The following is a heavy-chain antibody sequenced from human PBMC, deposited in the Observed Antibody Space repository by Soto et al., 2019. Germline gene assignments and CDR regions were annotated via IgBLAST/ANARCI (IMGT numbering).Heavy chain of an antibody. CDR1: GGSFSGYY. V-gene: IGHV4-34*01. Sequence: QVQLQQWGAGLLKPSETQSLTCAVYGGSFSGYYWSWIRQPPGKGLEWIGEINHSGSTNYNPSLKXXVTRSVATPNXXFXLXQSCVTAADTAVYYCARVQSGYGSGGSCYSSDWFDPWGQGTLVTVSS. D-gene: IGHD2-15*01. J-gene: IGHJ5*02. CDR3: ARVQSGYGSGGSCYSSDWFDP. CDR2: INHSGST.